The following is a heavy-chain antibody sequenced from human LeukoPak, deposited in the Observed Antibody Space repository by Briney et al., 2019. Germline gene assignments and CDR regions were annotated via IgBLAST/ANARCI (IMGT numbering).Heavy chain of an antibody. CDR3: ARVALDAFDI. Sequence: ASVKVSXKASGGTFSSYAISWVRQAPGQGLEWMGGIIPIFGTANYAQKFQGRVTITADESTSTAYMELSSLRSEDTAVYYCARVALDAFDIWGQGTMVTVSS. CDR1: GGTFSSYA. CDR2: IIPIFGTA. J-gene: IGHJ3*02. V-gene: IGHV1-69*01.